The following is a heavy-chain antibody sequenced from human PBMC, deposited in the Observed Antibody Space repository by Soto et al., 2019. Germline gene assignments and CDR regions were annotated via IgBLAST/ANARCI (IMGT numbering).Heavy chain of an antibody. V-gene: IGHV4-31*03. Sequence: SETLSLTCTVSGGSISCGGYYWSWIRQHPGKGLEWIGYIYYSGSTYYNPSLKSRVTISADTSKNQFSLKLSSVTAADTAVYYCARDPSPTDYGMDVWGQGTTVTVSS. J-gene: IGHJ6*02. CDR3: ARDPSPTDYGMDV. CDR1: GGSISCGGYY. CDR2: IYYSGST.